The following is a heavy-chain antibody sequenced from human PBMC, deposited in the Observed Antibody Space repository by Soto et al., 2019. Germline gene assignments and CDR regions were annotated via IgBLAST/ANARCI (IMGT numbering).Heavy chain of an antibody. CDR1: GASISSYY. CDR3: ARDGSDSYGLDV. J-gene: IGHJ6*02. V-gene: IGHV4-4*07. Sequence: PXETLSLTCTVSGASISSYYWSWIRQSAGKGLEWIGRIYNGGNTQYNPSLKSRVTMSADTSKNQFSLRLNSVTAADTAVYYCARDGSDSYGLDVWGQGTTVTVSS. D-gene: IGHD3-10*01. CDR2: IYNGGNT.